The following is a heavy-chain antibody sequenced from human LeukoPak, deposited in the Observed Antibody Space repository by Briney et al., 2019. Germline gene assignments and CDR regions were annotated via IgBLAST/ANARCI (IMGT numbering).Heavy chain of an antibody. J-gene: IGHJ4*02. Sequence: PGGSLRLSCGASGFTFDKYGMHWVRQAPGKGLEWVAVISYDGSNKYYADSVKGRFTISRDNSKNTLYLQMNSLRAEDTAVYYCARDSGYSGYSDYWGQGTLVTVSS. CDR1: GFTFDKYG. D-gene: IGHD5-12*01. CDR3: ARDSGYSGYSDY. V-gene: IGHV3-30*03. CDR2: ISYDGSNK.